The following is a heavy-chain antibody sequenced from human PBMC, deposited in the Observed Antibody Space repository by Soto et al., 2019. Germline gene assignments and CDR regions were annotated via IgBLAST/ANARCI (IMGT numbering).Heavy chain of an antibody. CDR3: AGRTYNYYESSGHYNWFGP. J-gene: IGHJ5*02. Sequence: SEIRSLTSLISGDSLSSFYWNWVRQSPGKGLEWIGYIYYSGTTNYNPSLKSRGTISIDTSKNQYSLKLSSVTAADTAVYYCAGRTYNYYESSGHYNWFGPWGQGTRVTVSA. D-gene: IGHD3-22*01. CDR1: GDSLSSFY. V-gene: IGHV4-59*01. CDR2: IYYSGTT.